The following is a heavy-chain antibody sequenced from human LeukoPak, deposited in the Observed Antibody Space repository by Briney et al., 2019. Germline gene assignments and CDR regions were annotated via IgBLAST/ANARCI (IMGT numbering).Heavy chain of an antibody. CDR3: AKVSVDIVAYFDY. D-gene: IGHD5-12*01. J-gene: IGHJ4*02. CDR1: GFTFSSYA. CDR2: ISGSGGST. V-gene: IGHV3-23*01. Sequence: GGSLRLSCAASGFTFSSYAMSWVRQAPGKGLEWVSSISGSGGSTYYADSVKGRFTISRDNSKNTLYLQMNSLRAEDTAVYYCAKVSVDIVAYFDYWGQGTLVTVSS.